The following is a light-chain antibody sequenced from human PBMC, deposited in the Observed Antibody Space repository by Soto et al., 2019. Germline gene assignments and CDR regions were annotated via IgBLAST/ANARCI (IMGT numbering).Light chain of an antibody. CDR3: SSYAGSSNV. CDR1: SSDVGGYEY. J-gene: IGLJ1*01. V-gene: IGLV2-14*01. Sequence: QSALTQPASVSGSPGQSITISCTGTSSDVGGYEYVSWYQQYPGKAPKLMIYEVIDRPAGAPRRFSGSKSGNTASLTITGLQAEDEADYYCSSYAGSSNVFGTGTKVTVL. CDR2: EVI.